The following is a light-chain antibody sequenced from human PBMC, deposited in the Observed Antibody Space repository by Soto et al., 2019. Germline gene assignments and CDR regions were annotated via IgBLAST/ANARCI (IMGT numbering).Light chain of an antibody. CDR2: SNN. V-gene: IGLV1-44*01. CDR1: SSNIGSNT. CDR3: AAWDDSLNGRGV. Sequence: QSVLTQPPSASGTPGQRVTISCSGSSSNIGSNTVNWYQQLPGTAPKLQIYSNNQRPSGVPDRFSGSRSGTSASLAISGLQSEDEGDYYCAAWDDSLNGRGVFGGGTKLTVL. J-gene: IGLJ3*02.